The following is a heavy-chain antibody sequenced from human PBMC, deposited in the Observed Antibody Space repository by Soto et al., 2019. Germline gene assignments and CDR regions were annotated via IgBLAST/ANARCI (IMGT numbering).Heavy chain of an antibody. CDR2: IYPGDSDT. V-gene: IGHV5-51*01. D-gene: IGHD2-2*02. Sequence: RGESLQISCKGSGYSFTSYWIGCVRQMPGKGLEWIGIIYPGDSDTRYSPSFQGQVTISADKSISTAYLQWSSLKASDTAMYYCATVGYCSSTSCYSYFKHWGQGTLVTVS. CDR3: ATVGYCSSTSCYSYFKH. J-gene: IGHJ1*01. CDR1: GYSFTSYW.